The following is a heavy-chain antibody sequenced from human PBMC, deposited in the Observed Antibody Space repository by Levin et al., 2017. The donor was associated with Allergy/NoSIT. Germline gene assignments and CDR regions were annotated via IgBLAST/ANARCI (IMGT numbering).Heavy chain of an antibody. D-gene: IGHD3-10*01. CDR3: ASARITMVRGVIIRWFDP. CDR2: MNPNSGNT. Sequence: ASVKVSCKASGYTFTSYDINWVRQATGQGLEWMGWMNPNSGNTGYAQKFQGRVTMTRNTSISTAYMELSSLRSEVTAVYYCASARITMVRGVIIRWFDPWGQGTLVTVSS. V-gene: IGHV1-8*01. CDR1: GYTFTSYD. J-gene: IGHJ5*02.